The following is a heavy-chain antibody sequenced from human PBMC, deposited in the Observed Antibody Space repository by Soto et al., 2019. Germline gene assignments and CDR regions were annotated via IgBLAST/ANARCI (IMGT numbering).Heavy chain of an antibody. CDR2: INSDGSST. J-gene: IGHJ4*02. Sequence: EVQLVESGGGLVQPGGSLRLSCAASGFTFSSYWMHWVRQAPGKGPAWVSRINSDGSSTTYADSVKGRFTISRDNAKNTLYLQMNCLRAEDTAVYYCARVYCSGGSCYSVDYWGQGTLVTVSS. V-gene: IGHV3-74*01. D-gene: IGHD2-15*01. CDR3: ARVYCSGGSCYSVDY. CDR1: GFTFSSYW.